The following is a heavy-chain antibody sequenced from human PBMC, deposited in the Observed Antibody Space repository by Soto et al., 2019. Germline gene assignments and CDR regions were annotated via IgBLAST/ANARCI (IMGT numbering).Heavy chain of an antibody. Sequence: SETLSLTCTVSGGPISSVGFYWSWIRQHPGKGLEWIGYIYYSGSTNYNPSLKSRVTISVDTSKNQFSLKLSSVTAADTAVYYCARLTAGANSILIDYWGQGTLVTVSS. CDR3: ARLTAGANSILIDY. J-gene: IGHJ4*02. CDR2: IYYSGST. CDR1: GGPISSVGFY. V-gene: IGHV4-61*08. D-gene: IGHD6-19*01.